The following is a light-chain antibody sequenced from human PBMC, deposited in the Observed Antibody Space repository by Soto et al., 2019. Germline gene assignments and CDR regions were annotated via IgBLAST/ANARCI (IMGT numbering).Light chain of an antibody. V-gene: IGKV1-5*03. J-gene: IGKJ2*01. Sequence: DIQMTQSPSTLSASVGDRVTITCRASQSISSWLAWYQQKPGKAPKLLIYKASSLESGVPSRFSGSGSGTEFTLTISSLQPDDGATYYCQQYNSYSPYTFGQGTKLEIK. CDR3: QQYNSYSPYT. CDR1: QSISSW. CDR2: KAS.